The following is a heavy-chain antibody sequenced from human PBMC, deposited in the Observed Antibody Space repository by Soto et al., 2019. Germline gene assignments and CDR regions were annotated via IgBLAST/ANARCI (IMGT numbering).Heavy chain of an antibody. Sequence: SEPLSVTCTVSGGSTSSYYWSWIRQPPGKGLEWIGYIYYSGSTNYNPSLKSRVTISVDTSKNQFSLKLSSVTAADTAVYYCARLRGSGWYYIDYWGQGTLVTVSS. CDR2: IYYSGST. V-gene: IGHV4-59*01. J-gene: IGHJ4*02. D-gene: IGHD6-19*01. CDR1: GGSTSSYY. CDR3: ARLRGSGWYYIDY.